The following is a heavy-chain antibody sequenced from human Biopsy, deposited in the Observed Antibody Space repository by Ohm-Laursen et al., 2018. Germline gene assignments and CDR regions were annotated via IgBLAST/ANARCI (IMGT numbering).Heavy chain of an antibody. V-gene: IGHV1-2*02. D-gene: IGHD3-22*01. CDR3: TTGGSGFYYPFDS. CDR2: IYPNNGDT. Sequence: VASVKVSCKSVGYTFTGYYIHWVRQAPGQGLEWIGYIYPNNGDTKYAQNFQGRVTMTRDTSVSTAYMDLTGLTSDDTAVYYCTTGGSGFYYPFDSWGQGTLVTVSS. CDR1: GYTFTGYY. J-gene: IGHJ4*02.